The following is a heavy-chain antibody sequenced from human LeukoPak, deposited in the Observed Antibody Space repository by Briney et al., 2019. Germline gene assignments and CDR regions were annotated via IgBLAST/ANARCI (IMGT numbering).Heavy chain of an antibody. CDR2: ISGSGGST. V-gene: IGHV3-23*01. J-gene: IGHJ4*02. CDR3: AKRSTGSGYYRFFDY. D-gene: IGHD3-22*01. Sequence: GGSLRLSCAASGFTFSSYAMSWVRQASGKGLEWVSAISGSGGSTYYADSVKGRFTISRDNSKNTLYLQMNSLRAEDTAVYYCAKRSTGSGYYRFFDYWGQGTLVTVSS. CDR1: GFTFSSYA.